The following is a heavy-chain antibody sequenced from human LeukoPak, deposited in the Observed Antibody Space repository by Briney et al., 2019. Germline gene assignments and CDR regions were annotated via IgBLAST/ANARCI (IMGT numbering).Heavy chain of an antibody. CDR1: GFTFTNYA. Sequence: GGSLRLSCAASGFTFTNYAMTWVRQAPGKGLEWVSGISEGVGNTYYADSVKGRFTISRDHSKNTLYLQMNSLRAEDTALFYCAKREKGTTGRFFDYWGQGTLVTVSS. V-gene: IGHV3-23*01. J-gene: IGHJ4*02. D-gene: IGHD4-17*01. CDR3: AKREKGTTGRFFDY. CDR2: ISEGVGNT.